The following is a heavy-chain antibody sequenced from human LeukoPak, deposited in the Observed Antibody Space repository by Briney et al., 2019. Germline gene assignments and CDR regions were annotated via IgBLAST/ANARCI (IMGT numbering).Heavy chain of an antibody. CDR2: IYYSGST. CDR3: ASLSLYYYDSSGGGYFDY. CDR1: GGSISSYY. J-gene: IGHJ4*02. V-gene: IGHV4-59*08. D-gene: IGHD3-22*01. Sequence: SETLSLTCTVSGGSISSYYWSWIRQPPGKGLEWIGYIYYSGSTNYNPSLKSRVTISVDTSKNQFSLRLSSVTAADTAVYYCASLSLYYYDSSGGGYFDYWGQGTLVTVSS.